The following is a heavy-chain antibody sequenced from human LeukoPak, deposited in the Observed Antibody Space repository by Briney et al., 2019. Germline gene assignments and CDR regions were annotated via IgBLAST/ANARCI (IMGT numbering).Heavy chain of an antibody. D-gene: IGHD2-8*02. V-gene: IGHV3-53*01. CDR2: IYSGGST. Sequence: GGSLRLSCAASGFTVSSNYMSWVRQAPGKGLEWVSVIYSGGSTYYADSVKGRFTISRDNSKNTLYLQMNSLRAEDTAMYYCARDRNTGYGMDVWGQGTTVIVSS. J-gene: IGHJ6*02. CDR3: ARDRNTGYGMDV. CDR1: GFTVSSNY.